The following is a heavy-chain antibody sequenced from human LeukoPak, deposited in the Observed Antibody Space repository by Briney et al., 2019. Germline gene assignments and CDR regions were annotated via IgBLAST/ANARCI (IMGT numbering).Heavy chain of an antibody. J-gene: IGHJ4*02. V-gene: IGHV1-2*02. CDR1: GYTFTSYD. D-gene: IGHD3-3*01. Sequence: ASVKVSCKASGYTFTSYDINWVRQATGQGLEWMGWMNPNSGGTNYAQKFQGRVTMTRDTSISTAYMELSRLRSDDTAVYYCARDPSFGVVRDWGQGTLVTVSS. CDR3: ARDPSFGVVRD. CDR2: MNPNSGGT.